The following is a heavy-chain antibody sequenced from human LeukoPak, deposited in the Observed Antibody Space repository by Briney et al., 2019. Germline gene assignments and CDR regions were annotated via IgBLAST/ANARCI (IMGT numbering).Heavy chain of an antibody. Sequence: GGSLRLSCVASGFTFTNAWMSWVSQDPGKGLEWVGHIKSKTDGGTTDYAAPVKGRFIISRDDSKHTLYLQMNSLKTDDTAVYYCTKYDTSVNFDYWGQGTLVTVSS. CDR2: IKSKTDGGTT. V-gene: IGHV3-15*01. J-gene: IGHJ4*02. D-gene: IGHD3-22*01. CDR3: TKYDTSVNFDY. CDR1: GFTFTNAW.